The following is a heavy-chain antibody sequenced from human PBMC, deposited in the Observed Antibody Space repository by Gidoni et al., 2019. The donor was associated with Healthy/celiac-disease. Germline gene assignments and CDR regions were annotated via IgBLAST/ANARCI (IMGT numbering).Heavy chain of an antibody. J-gene: IGHJ4*02. CDR1: GGTFTSSA. CDR3: ARGVHCSGGSCHPTTPPFFDY. Sequence: QVQLVQSGAAVKKPGSPVKVSCKASGGTFTSSAISWGRQAPGQGVEWMVGIIPSFGTANYAQKFQGRVTITADESTSTAYMELSSLRSEDTAVYYCARGVHCSGGSCHPTTPPFFDYWGQGTLVTVSS. CDR2: IIPSFGTA. D-gene: IGHD2-15*01. V-gene: IGHV1-69*01.